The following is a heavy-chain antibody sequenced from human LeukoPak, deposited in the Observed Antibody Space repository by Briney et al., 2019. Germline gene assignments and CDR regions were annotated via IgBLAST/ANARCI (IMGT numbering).Heavy chain of an antibody. V-gene: IGHV4-39*01. Sequence: SETLSFTCTVSGASISSSSYYWGWIRQPPGKGLEWIGSIYYSGSTYYNPSLKSRVTISVDTSKNQFSLKLSSVTAADTAVYYCVSSGWPMGPFGPWGQGTLVTVSS. D-gene: IGHD6-19*01. CDR1: GASISSSSYY. CDR2: IYYSGST. CDR3: VSSGWPMGPFGP. J-gene: IGHJ5*02.